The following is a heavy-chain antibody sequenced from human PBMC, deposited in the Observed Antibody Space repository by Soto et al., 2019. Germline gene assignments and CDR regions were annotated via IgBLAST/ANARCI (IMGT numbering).Heavy chain of an antibody. J-gene: IGHJ4*02. CDR1: GFSFSDAW. D-gene: IGHD1-1*01. CDR2: IKSETDGGAA. CDR3: VEGWNDF. V-gene: IGHV3-15*01. Sequence: EVQLVESGGDLVNPGGSLRLSCAASGFSFSDAWMNWIRQSPGKGLEWVGQIKSETDGGAAEYAAPVKGRFTMSRDDSKSTVYLQMNSLRAEDTALYYCVEGWNDFWGQGTLVTVSS.